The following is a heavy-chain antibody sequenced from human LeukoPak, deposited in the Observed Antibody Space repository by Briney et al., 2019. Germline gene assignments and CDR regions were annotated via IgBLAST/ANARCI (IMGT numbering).Heavy chain of an antibody. Sequence: PGGSLRLSCAASGFTFSDYYMSWIRQAPGKGLEWVSYISSSSTYTNYADSVKGRFTISRHNSKNTVYLQMNNLRAEDTAMYYCARVDTTLSYKLDYWGQGTLVTVSS. J-gene: IGHJ4*02. CDR1: GFTFSDYY. V-gene: IGHV3-11*03. CDR3: ARVDTTLSYKLDY. D-gene: IGHD1-1*01. CDR2: ISSSSTYT.